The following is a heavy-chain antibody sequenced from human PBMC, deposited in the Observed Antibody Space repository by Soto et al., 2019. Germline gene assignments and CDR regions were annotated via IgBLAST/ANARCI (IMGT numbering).Heavy chain of an antibody. D-gene: IGHD3-9*01. Sequence: QVQLQESGPGLVKPSGTLSLTCAVSGGSISSSNWWSWVRQPPGKGLEWIGEIYHSGSTNYNPSLKGRVTISVDKSKNQFSLKLSSVTAADTAVYYCARFGYDILTGYTDYWGQGTLVTVSS. J-gene: IGHJ4*02. V-gene: IGHV4-4*02. CDR2: IYHSGST. CDR1: GGSISSSNW. CDR3: ARFGYDILTGYTDY.